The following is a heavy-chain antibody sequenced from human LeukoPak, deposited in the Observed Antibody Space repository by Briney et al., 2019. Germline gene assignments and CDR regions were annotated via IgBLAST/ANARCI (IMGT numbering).Heavy chain of an antibody. CDR1: GFTFSSYW. Sequence: GGSLRLSCAASGFTFSSYWMSWVRQAPGKGLEWVTNIKQDGSEKYYVDSVKGRFTISRDNAKNSLYLQMNSLRAEDTTVYYCARDRGDNHAFDIWGQGTMVTVSS. CDR3: ARDRGDNHAFDI. D-gene: IGHD3-10*01. V-gene: IGHV3-7*01. CDR2: IKQDGSEK. J-gene: IGHJ3*02.